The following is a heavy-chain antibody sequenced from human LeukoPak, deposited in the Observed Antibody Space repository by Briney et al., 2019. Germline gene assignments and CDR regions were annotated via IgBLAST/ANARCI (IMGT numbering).Heavy chain of an antibody. V-gene: IGHV1-2*06. CDR3: AREAVTSDAFDI. Sequence: ASVKVSCKASGYTFTGYYMHWVRQAPGQGLEWMGRINPNSGGTNYAQKFQGRVTMTRDTSISTAYMELSRLRSDDTAVYYCAREAVTSDAFDIWGQGTMVTVSS. D-gene: IGHD4-17*01. CDR1: GYTFTGYY. J-gene: IGHJ3*02. CDR2: INPNSGGT.